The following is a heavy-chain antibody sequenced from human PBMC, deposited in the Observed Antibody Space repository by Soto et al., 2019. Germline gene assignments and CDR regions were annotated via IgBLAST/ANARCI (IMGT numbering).Heavy chain of an antibody. Sequence: WGSLRLSCVASGFTFIKYWIHFFRQSPFKCLVWVSHITSDGNTTTYADSVKGRFTVSRDNAKNTLYLLMNSLRAEDTAVYYCAKLGGFDYWGQGTLVTVSS. D-gene: IGHD3-16*01. CDR3: AKLGGFDY. J-gene: IGHJ4*02. CDR1: GFTFIKYW. V-gene: IGHV3-74*01. CDR2: ITSDGNTT.